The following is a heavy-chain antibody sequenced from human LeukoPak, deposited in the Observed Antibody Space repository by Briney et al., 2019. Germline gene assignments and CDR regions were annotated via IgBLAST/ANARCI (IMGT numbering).Heavy chain of an antibody. V-gene: IGHV4-59*01. CDR2: IYYSGST. J-gene: IGHJ4*02. CDR3: ARRGLWWLDY. Sequence: SETLSLTCTVSGASMRSYYWSWIPQPPGKRLEWLGYIYYSGSTNYNPSLKSRVTISVDTSKNQFSLKLSSATAADTAVYYCARRGLWWLDYWGQGTLVTVSS. D-gene: IGHD4/OR15-4a*01. CDR1: GASMRSYY.